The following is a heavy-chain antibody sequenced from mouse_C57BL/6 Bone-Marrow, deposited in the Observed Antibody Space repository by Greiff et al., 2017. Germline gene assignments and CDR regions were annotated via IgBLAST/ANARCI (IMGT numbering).Heavy chain of an antibody. Sequence: QVQLQQSGPELVRPGVSVKISCKGSGYTFTDYAMHWVKQSHAKSLEWIGVISTYYGDASYNQKFKDKATMTVDKSSSTAYMELARLTSEDSAVYYCARVIITTVVAPYCYAMDYWGQGTSVTVAS. CDR2: ISTYYGDA. CDR3: ARVIITTVVAPYCYAMDY. V-gene: IGHV1-67*01. J-gene: IGHJ4*01. CDR1: GYTFTDYA. D-gene: IGHD1-1*01.